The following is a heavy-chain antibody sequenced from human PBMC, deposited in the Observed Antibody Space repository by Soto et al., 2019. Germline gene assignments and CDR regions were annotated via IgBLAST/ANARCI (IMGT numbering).Heavy chain of an antibody. CDR2: INWNGGST. D-gene: IGHD3-10*01. CDR3: ARDIQSGSLYYYYGMDV. J-gene: IGHJ6*02. CDR1: GFTFDDYG. Sequence: GGSLRLSCAASGFTFDDYGMSWVRQAPGKGLEWVSGINWNGGSTGYADSVKGRFTISRDNAKNSLYLQMNSLRAEDTALYYCARDIQSGSLYYYYGMDVWGQGTTVTVSS. V-gene: IGHV3-20*04.